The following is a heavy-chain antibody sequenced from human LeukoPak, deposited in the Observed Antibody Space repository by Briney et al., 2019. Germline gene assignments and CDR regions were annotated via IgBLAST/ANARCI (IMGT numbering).Heavy chain of an antibody. CDR1: GASISNYY. J-gene: IGHJ4*02. CDR3: ARYEQWLGY. D-gene: IGHD6-19*01. V-gene: IGHV4-59*01. Sequence: SETLSLTCAVSGASISNYYWSWIRQPPGKGLEWIGYIYYSGSTNYNPSLKSRVTISVDTSKNQFSLKLSSVTAADTAVYCCARYEQWLGYWGQGTLVTVSS. CDR2: IYYSGST.